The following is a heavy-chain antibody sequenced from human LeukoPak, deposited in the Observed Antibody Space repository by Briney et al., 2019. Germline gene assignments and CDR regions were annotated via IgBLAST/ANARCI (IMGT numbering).Heavy chain of an antibody. J-gene: IGHJ4*02. Sequence: GESLKISCKGSRYSFTNYWIGWVRQMPGKGLEWMGILHPADSDTRYSPSFQGQVTISADKSISTAYLQWSSLKASDTAMYYCARLFRDCSGGSRYPYYFDYWGQGTLVTVSS. V-gene: IGHV5-51*01. D-gene: IGHD2-15*01. CDR1: RYSFTNYW. CDR3: ARLFRDCSGGSRYPYYFDY. CDR2: LHPADSDT.